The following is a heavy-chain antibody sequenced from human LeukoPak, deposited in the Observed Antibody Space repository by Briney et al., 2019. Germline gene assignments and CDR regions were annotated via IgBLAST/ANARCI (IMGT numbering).Heavy chain of an antibody. CDR2: ISSSSSYT. CDR1: GFTFSDYY. D-gene: IGHD2-15*01. V-gene: IGHV3-11*06. CDR3: ARAGYCSGGSCYYYYYGMDV. Sequence: PGGSLRLSCAASGFTFSDYYMSWIRQAPGKGLEWVSYISSSSSYTNYADSVKGRFTISRDNAKSSLYLQMNSLRAEDTAVYYCARAGYCSGGSCYYYYYGMDVWGKGTTVTVSS. J-gene: IGHJ6*04.